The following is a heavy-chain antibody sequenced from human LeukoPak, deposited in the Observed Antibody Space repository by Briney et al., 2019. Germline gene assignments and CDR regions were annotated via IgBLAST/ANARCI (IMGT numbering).Heavy chain of an antibody. D-gene: IGHD3-10*01. CDR2: ISWNSGSI. CDR1: GFTFDDYA. Sequence: GRSLRLSCAASGFTFDDYAMHWVRQAPGKGLEWVSGISWNSGSIGYADSVKGRFTISRDNAKNSLYLQMNSLRAEDMALYYCAKATGSGSYYNGGSAIDYWGQGTLVTVSS. V-gene: IGHV3-9*03. CDR3: AKATGSGSYYNGGSAIDY. J-gene: IGHJ4*02.